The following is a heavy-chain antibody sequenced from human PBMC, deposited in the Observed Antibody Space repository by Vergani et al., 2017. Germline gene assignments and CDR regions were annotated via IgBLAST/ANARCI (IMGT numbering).Heavy chain of an antibody. CDR2: ISSSGSTI. J-gene: IGHJ5*02. V-gene: IGHV3-48*03. CDR3: ARAKSPREGEYNXFDP. D-gene: IGHD3-16*01. CDR1: GFTFSSYE. Sequence: EVQLVESGGGLVQPGGSLRLSCAASGFTFSSYEMNWVRQAPGKGLEWVSYISSSGSTIYYADSVKGRFTISRDNAKNSLYLQMNSLRAEDTAVYYCARAKSPREGEYNXFDPWGQGTLVTVSS.